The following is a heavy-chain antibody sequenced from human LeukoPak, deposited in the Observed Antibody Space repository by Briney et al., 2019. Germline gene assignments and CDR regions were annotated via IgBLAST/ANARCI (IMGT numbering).Heavy chain of an antibody. CDR2: ISSSSSYI. CDR3: ARVGSPYYYYMDV. CDR1: GFTFSSYE. J-gene: IGHJ6*03. V-gene: IGHV3-21*01. Sequence: PGGSLRLSCAASGFTFSSYEMNWVRQAPGKGLEWVSSISSSSSYIYYADSVKGRFTISRDNAKNSLYLQMNSLRAEDTAVYYCARVGSPYYYYMDVWGKGTTVTISS. D-gene: IGHD1-26*01.